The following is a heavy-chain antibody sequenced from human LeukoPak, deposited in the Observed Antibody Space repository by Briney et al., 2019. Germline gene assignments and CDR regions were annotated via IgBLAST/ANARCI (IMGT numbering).Heavy chain of an antibody. CDR2: ISGSGGST. V-gene: IGHV3-23*01. CDR3: AKDLYDSSGYNFDY. D-gene: IGHD3-22*01. J-gene: IGHJ4*02. CDR1: GFTFSKYA. Sequence: GGSLRLSCAASGFTFSKYAMSWVRQAPGKGLEWVSAISGSGGSTYYADSVKGRFTISSDNSKHTLYLQMNILRAEDTAVYYCAKDLYDSSGYNFDYWGQGTLVTVSS.